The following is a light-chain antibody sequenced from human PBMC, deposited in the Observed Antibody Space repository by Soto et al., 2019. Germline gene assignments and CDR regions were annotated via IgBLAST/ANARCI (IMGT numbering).Light chain of an antibody. J-gene: IGKJ2*01. Sequence: DIQMTQSPSTLSASVGDRVTITCRASQSISSWLAWYQQKPGKAPKLLIYDASSLESGVPSRFSGSGSGTEFTLTISSLQPDDFATYYCQQYNSYQYTFGQGTKREIK. CDR2: DAS. CDR3: QQYNSYQYT. CDR1: QSISSW. V-gene: IGKV1-5*01.